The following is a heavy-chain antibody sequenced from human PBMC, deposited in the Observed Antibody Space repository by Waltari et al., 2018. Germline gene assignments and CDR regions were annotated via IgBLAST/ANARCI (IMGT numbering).Heavy chain of an antibody. J-gene: IGHJ4*02. V-gene: IGHV3-33*01. CDR1: GFTFSSYG. D-gene: IGHD3-3*01. CDR2: IWYDGSNK. CDR3: ARDSGVVTAYYFDY. Sequence: QVQLVESGGGVVQPGRSLRLSCAASGFTFSSYGMPWVRQAPGKGLEWVAVIWYDGSNKYYADSVKGRFTISRDNSKNTLYLQMNSLRAEDTAVYYCARDSGVVTAYYFDYWGQGTLVTVSS.